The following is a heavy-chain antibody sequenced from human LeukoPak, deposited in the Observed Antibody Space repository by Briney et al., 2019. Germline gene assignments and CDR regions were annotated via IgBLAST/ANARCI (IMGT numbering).Heavy chain of an antibody. V-gene: IGHV3-21*01. CDR1: GFTFSSYS. J-gene: IGHJ4*02. D-gene: IGHD2-15*01. CDR3: ARVGRPCSGGSCYWGGRNYFDY. CDR2: ISSSSSYI. Sequence: GGSLRLSCAASGFTFSSYSMNWVRQAPGKGPEWVSSISSSSSYIYYADSVKGRFTISRDNVKNSLYLQMNSLRAEDTAVYYCARVGRPCSGGSCYWGGRNYFDYWGQGTLVTVSS.